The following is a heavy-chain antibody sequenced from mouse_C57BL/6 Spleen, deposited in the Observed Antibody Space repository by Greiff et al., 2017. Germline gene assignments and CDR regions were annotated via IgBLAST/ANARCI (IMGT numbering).Heavy chain of an antibody. J-gene: IGHJ4*01. CDR3: ARGDYDGIYDMDY. CDR1: GYTFTDYY. Sequence: VQLQQSGAELVRPGASVKLSCKASGYTFTDYYINWVKQRPGQGLEWIARIYPGSGNTYYNEKFKGKATLTAEKSSSTAYMQLSSLTSEDSAVYFCARGDYDGIYDMDYWGQGTSVTVSS. V-gene: IGHV1-76*01. D-gene: IGHD2-4*01. CDR2: IYPGSGNT.